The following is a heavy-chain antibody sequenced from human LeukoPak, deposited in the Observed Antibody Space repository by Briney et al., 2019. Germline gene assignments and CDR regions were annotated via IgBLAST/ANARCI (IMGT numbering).Heavy chain of an antibody. Sequence: ASVKDSCKAPGYTFTGYYMHWVRQAPGQGVEWMGWINPNSGGTNYAQKSQGRVTMTRDTSISTAYMQLSRLRSDDTAVYYCARGVGATIDYWGQGTLVTVSS. CDR3: ARGVGATIDY. J-gene: IGHJ4*02. D-gene: IGHD1-26*01. CDR1: GYTFTGYY. V-gene: IGHV1-2*02. CDR2: INPNSGGT.